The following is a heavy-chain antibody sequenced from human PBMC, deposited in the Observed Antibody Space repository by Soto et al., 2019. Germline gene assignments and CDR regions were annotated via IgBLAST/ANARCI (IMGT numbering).Heavy chain of an antibody. CDR1: GFTFSSYA. V-gene: IGHV3-30-3*01. D-gene: IGHD4-4*01. CDR2: ISYDGSNK. J-gene: IGHJ2*01. CDR3: ARPLWRDDYNGGYFDL. Sequence: QVQLVESGGGVVQPGRSLRLSCAASGFTFSSYAMHWFRQAPGKGLEWVAVISYDGSNKYYADSVKGRFTISRDNSKNALYLQMNSLRLEDTAVYYCARPLWRDDYNGGYFDLWGRGTLVTVSS.